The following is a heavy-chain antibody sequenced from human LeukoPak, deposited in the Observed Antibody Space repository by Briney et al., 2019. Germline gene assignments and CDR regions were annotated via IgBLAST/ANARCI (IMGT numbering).Heavy chain of an antibody. CDR3: ARGSGMITFGGVSHDFDY. V-gene: IGHV3-13*04. CDR1: GFTFSNYD. Sequence: GGSLRLSCAASGFTFSNYDMHWVRQATGEGLEWVSAITAAGDTYYPASVKGRFTISRDNAENSLYLQMNSLRAGDTAVYYCARGSGMITFGGVSHDFDYWGQGTLVTVSS. D-gene: IGHD3-16*01. CDR2: ITAAGDT. J-gene: IGHJ4*02.